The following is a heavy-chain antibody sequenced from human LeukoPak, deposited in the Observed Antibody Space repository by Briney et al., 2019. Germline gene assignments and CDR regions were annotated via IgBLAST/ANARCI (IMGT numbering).Heavy chain of an antibody. CDR1: GFTFSSYA. CDR3: TNDPSRTAAGTVYY. D-gene: IGHD6-13*01. J-gene: IGHJ4*02. V-gene: IGHV3-23*01. Sequence: GGSLRLSCAASGFTFSSYAMSWVRQAPGKGLEWVSAISGSGGSTYYADSVKGRFTISRDNSKNTLYLQMNSLRAEDTAVYYCTNDPSRTAAGTVYYWGQGTLVTVSS. CDR2: ISGSGGST.